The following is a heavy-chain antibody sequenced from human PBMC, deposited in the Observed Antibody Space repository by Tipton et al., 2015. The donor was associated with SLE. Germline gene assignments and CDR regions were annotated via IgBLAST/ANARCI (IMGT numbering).Heavy chain of an antibody. CDR2: IYHSGRT. Sequence: TLSLTCAVSGYSISSGYYWCCLRQPPGKGLEWIGSIYHSGRTYFNPSLKSRVTISVGTSKNQFSLKLSSVTAADTAVYYCRVVSDGSFDYWGQGTLVTVSS. CDR1: GYSISSGYY. CDR3: RVVSDGSFDY. D-gene: IGHD3-3*01. J-gene: IGHJ4*02. V-gene: IGHV4-38-2*01.